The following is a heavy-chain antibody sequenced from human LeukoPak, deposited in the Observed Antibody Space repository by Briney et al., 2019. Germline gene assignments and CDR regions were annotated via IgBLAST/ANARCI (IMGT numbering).Heavy chain of an antibody. CDR3: ARARGLGPGGHFDL. V-gene: IGHV3-11*04. Sequence: PGGSLRLSCVVSGFTFSNYYMSWIRQAPGKGLEWVSYISSTGDTIKYADSVQGRFTISRDNAQNSLYLQINSLGVDDTAVYYCARARGLGPGGHFDLWGRGTRATVSS. CDR2: ISSTGDTI. J-gene: IGHJ2*01. D-gene: IGHD3/OR15-3a*01. CDR1: GFTFSNYY.